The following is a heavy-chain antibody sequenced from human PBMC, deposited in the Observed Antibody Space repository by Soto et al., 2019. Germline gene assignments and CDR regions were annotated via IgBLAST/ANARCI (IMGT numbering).Heavy chain of an antibody. CDR3: AAHDSGGYYAEY. Sequence: QLQLQESGPGLVKPSETLSLTCTVSGDSVTISDYYWGWIRQPPGKGLEWIGSIHYSWSTYYNPSLKSRVTISGDTSKKQFSLQLTSVTAADAAVYYCAAHDSGGYYAEYWGQGTLVTVSA. CDR2: IHYSWST. J-gene: IGHJ4*02. D-gene: IGHD3-22*01. CDR1: GDSVTISDYY. V-gene: IGHV4-39*01.